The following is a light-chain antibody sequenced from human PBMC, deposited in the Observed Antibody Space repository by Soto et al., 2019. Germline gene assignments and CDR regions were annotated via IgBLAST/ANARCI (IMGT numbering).Light chain of an antibody. CDR2: DAS. J-gene: IGKJ1*01. CDR3: QQSYSTPPWT. CDR1: PRIRGY. Sequence: DIQLTQSPSSPSTSVGIKVTITCRASPRIRGYLNWVQQKPGKAPNLLIDDASSLQTGVPSRFSGSGSGPDFSLTISSLQPEDFATYNCQQSYSTPPWTFGQGTKVDIK. V-gene: IGKV1-39*01.